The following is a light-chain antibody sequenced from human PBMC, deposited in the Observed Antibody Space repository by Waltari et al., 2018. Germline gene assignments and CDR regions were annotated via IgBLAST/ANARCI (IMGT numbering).Light chain of an antibody. CDR1: QSLIHSDGNTY. CDR3: MQSTQWPRT. V-gene: IGKV2-30*02. CDR2: KVS. J-gene: IGKJ1*01. Sequence: DVVMTQSPLSLPVTLGKPASIPRRSTQSLIHSDGNTYLNWFQQRPGPSPRRLIYKVSKRESGVPDRFSGSGSGTDFTLKISRVEAEDVGFYYCMQSTQWPRTFGQGTKVEIK.